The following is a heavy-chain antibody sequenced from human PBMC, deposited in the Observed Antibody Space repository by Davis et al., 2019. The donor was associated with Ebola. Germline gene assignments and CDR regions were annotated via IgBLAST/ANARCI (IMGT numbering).Heavy chain of an antibody. J-gene: IGHJ4*02. D-gene: IGHD5-12*01. CDR1: GFTFSSYD. Sequence: PGGSLRLSCAASGFTFSSYDMHWVRQATGKGLEWVSAIGTAGDTYYPGSVKGRFTISRENAKNSLYLQMNSLRAGDTAVYYCARGSSYSGYDWDYWGQGTLVTVSS. V-gene: IGHV3-13*01. CDR3: ARGSSYSGYDWDY. CDR2: IGTAGDT.